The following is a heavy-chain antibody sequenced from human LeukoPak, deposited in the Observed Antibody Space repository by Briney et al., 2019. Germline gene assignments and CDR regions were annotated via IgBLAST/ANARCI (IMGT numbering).Heavy chain of an antibody. CDR3: ARDYDSSGYSIGGIDY. J-gene: IGHJ4*02. Sequence: PGRSLRLSCAASGFTFSSYGMHWVRQAPGKGLEWVAVIWYDGSNKYYADSVKGRFTISRDNSKNTLYLQMNSLRAEDTAVYYCARDYDSSGYSIGGIDYWGQGTLVTVSS. D-gene: IGHD3-22*01. CDR1: GFTFSSYG. V-gene: IGHV3-33*01. CDR2: IWYDGSNK.